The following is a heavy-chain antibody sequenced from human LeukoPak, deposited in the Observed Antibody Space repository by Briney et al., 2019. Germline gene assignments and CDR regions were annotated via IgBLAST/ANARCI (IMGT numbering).Heavy chain of an antibody. D-gene: IGHD6-13*01. J-gene: IGHJ4*02. CDR2: INHSGST. CDR1: GGSFSSYY. V-gene: IGHV4-34*01. Sequence: PSETLSLTCAVCGGSFSSYYWSWIRQPPGKGLEWIGEINHSGSTNYNPSLKSRVTISVDTSKNQFSLKLSSVTAADTAVYYCARVGGSSWYVSFYDYWGQGTLVTVSS. CDR3: ARVGGSSWYVSFYDY.